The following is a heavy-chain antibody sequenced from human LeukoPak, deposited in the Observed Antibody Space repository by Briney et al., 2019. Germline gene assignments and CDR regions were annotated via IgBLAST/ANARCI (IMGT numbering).Heavy chain of an antibody. CDR1: GGSISSYY. V-gene: IGHV4-59*01. Sequence: SETLSLTCTVSGGSISSYYWSWIRQPPGKGLEWIGYIYYSGSTNYNPSLKSRVTISVDTSKNQFSLKLSSVTAADTAVYYCARDPVAGTGTDTWGQGTLVTVSS. D-gene: IGHD6-13*01. CDR3: ARDPVAGTGTDT. J-gene: IGHJ5*02. CDR2: IYYSGST.